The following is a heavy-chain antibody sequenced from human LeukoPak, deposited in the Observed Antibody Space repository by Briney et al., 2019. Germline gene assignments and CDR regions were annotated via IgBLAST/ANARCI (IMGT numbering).Heavy chain of an antibody. J-gene: IGHJ4*02. CDR1: GYTFTSNG. D-gene: IGHD4/OR15-4a*01. CDR2: ISTNNGDT. Sequence: ASVKVSCKASGYTFTSNGISWVRQAPGQGFEWMGWISTNNGDTKYGKKFQGRVIMTTDTSTSTTYMEVRSLRSDDTAVYYCARDDDYNPLVHWGQGTLVTVSS. CDR3: ARDDDYNPLVH. V-gene: IGHV1-18*01.